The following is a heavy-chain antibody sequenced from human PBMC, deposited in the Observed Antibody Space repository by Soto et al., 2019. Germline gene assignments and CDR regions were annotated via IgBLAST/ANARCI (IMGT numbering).Heavy chain of an antibody. CDR2: TAYTGNT. D-gene: IGHD3-22*01. Sequence: SETLSLTCVVSGGSVTSYHWSWIRQFPGKGLEWIAYTAYTGNTNYNPSLKSRVTISIDTTKNQLSLKLTSMTAADTAVYYCARATTSTYDSSGYYPYYFDYWGQGTLVTVSS. CDR1: GGSVTSYH. CDR3: ARATTSTYDSSGYYPYYFDY. V-gene: IGHV4-59*02. J-gene: IGHJ4*02.